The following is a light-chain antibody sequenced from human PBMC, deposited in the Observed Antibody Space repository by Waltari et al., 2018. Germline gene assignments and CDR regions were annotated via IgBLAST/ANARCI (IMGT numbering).Light chain of an antibody. CDR1: SGHSSNT. J-gene: IGLJ3*02. CDR2: VNSDGRN. Sequence: QLVLTQSPSATASLGASVKLTGTLSSGHSSNTVAWLHQPPGKGPRYLMKVNSDGRNRKGDEIPDRFSGSSSGAGRYLTISSRQSEDEADYYCETGGHGTWVFGGGTKLTVL. CDR3: ETGGHGTWV. V-gene: IGLV4-69*01.